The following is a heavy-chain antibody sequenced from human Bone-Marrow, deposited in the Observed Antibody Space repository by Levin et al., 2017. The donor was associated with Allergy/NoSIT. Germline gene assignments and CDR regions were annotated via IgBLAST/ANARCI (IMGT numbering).Heavy chain of an antibody. CDR3: AGEGYGGSYYQREYGVDV. CDR1: GGTFSGYA. CDR2: IIPMFGTT. D-gene: IGHD1-26*01. J-gene: IGHJ6*02. Sequence: SVKVSCRASGGTFSGYAFSWVRQAPGQGLEWMGGIIPMFGTTNYAQKFQGRVTITADESTSTIYMALSSLRSEDTAFYYCAGEGYGGSYYQREYGVDVWGQGTTVTVSS. V-gene: IGHV1-69*13.